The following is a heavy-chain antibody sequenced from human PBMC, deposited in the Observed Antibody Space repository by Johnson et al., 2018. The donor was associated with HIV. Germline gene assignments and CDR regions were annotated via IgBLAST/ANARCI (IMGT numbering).Heavy chain of an antibody. CDR3: ARGQVQWPASVNDAFDI. J-gene: IGHJ3*02. CDR1: GFSFRSHW. CDR2: IKEDGSEK. Sequence: VQLVESGGDLVQPGGSLRLSCGASGFSFRSHWMSWVRQAPGKGLEWVANIKEDGSEKYYVDSVKGRFTISRDNAKNSLYLQINSLRAEDTAVYYCARGQVQWPASVNDAFDIWGQGTMVTVSS. V-gene: IGHV3-7*02. D-gene: IGHD6-19*01.